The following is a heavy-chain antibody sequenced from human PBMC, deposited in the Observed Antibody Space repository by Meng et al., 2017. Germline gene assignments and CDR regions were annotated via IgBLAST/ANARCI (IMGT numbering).Heavy chain of an antibody. D-gene: IGHD2-21*02. CDR2: IYWDDDK. V-gene: IGHV2-5*02. CDR1: GFSLSTSGVG. Sequence: QVSLKDSGPPLVNPTQTLTLACTFLGFSLSTSGVGVGWIRQPPGKALEWLALIYWDDDKRYSPSLKSRLTITKDTSKNQVVLTMTNMDPVDTATYYCAHRRGDSREGWFDPWGQGTLVTVSS. J-gene: IGHJ5*02. CDR3: AHRRGDSREGWFDP.